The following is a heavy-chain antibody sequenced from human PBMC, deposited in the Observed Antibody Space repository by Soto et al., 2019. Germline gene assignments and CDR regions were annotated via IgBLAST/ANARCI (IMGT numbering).Heavy chain of an antibody. V-gene: IGHV1-69*13. J-gene: IGHJ4*02. D-gene: IGHD2-2*02. CDR2: IIPIFGTA. Sequence: SVKVSCKASGGTFSSYAISWVRQAPGQGLEWMGGIIPIFGTANYAQKFQGRVTITADESTSTAYMELSSLRSEDTAVYYCALGYCSSTSCYTYFDYWGQGTMVTVS. CDR1: GGTFSSYA. CDR3: ALGYCSSTSCYTYFDY.